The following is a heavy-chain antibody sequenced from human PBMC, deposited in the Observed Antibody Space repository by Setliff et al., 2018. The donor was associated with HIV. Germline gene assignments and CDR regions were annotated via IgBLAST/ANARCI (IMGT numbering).Heavy chain of an antibody. J-gene: IGHJ4*02. CDR2: INHSGST. D-gene: IGHD3-10*01. V-gene: IGHV4-34*01. CDR1: VESFSGFY. CDR3: ARGWFGGYYFDY. Sequence: SETLSLTCAVYVESFSGFYWSWIRQPPGKGLEWIGEINHSGSTNYNPSLKSRVTISVETSKNQFSLKLSFVTAADTAVYYCARGWFGGYYFDYWGQGTLVTVSS.